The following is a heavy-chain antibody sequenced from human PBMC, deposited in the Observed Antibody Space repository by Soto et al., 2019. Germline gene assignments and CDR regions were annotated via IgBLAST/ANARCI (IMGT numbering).Heavy chain of an antibody. D-gene: IGHD6-13*01. V-gene: IGHV3-23*01. J-gene: IGHJ5*02. Sequence: ESGGGLVQPGGSLRLSCAASGFTFSSYAMSWVRQAPGKGLEWVSAISGSGGSTYYADSVKGRFTISRDNSKNTLYLQMNSLRAEDTAVYYCAKDQGIAAAGTLWFDPWGQGTLVTVSS. CDR3: AKDQGIAAAGTLWFDP. CDR2: ISGSGGST. CDR1: GFTFSSYA.